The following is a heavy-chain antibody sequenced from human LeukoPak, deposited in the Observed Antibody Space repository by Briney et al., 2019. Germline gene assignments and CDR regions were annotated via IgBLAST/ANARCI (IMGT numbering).Heavy chain of an antibody. V-gene: IGHV3-21*01. CDR3: ARVPLDYYDSSGYCPFDI. CDR1: GFTFSSYS. J-gene: IGHJ3*02. Sequence: GGSLRLSCAASGFTFSSYSMNWVRQAPGKGLEWVSSISSSSSYIYYADSVKGRFTISRDNAKNSLYLQMNSLRAEDTAVYYCARVPLDYYDSSGYCPFDIRGQGTMVTVSS. CDR2: ISSSSSYI. D-gene: IGHD3-22*01.